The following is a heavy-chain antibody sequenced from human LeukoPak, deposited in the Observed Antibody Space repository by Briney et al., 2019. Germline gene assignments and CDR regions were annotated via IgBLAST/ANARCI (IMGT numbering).Heavy chain of an antibody. CDR3: ARQYYYDSSGPWYFDY. J-gene: IGHJ4*02. Sequence: ASVTVSCKASGGTFSSYTISWVRQAPGQGLEWMGRIIPILGIANYAQKFQGRVTITADKSTSTAYMELSSLRSEDTAVYYCARQYYYDSSGPWYFDYWGQGTLVTVSS. CDR1: GGTFSSYT. V-gene: IGHV1-69*02. CDR2: IIPILGIA. D-gene: IGHD3-22*01.